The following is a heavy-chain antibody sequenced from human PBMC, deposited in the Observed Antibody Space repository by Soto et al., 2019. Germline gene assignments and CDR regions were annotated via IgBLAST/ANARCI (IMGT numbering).Heavy chain of an antibody. Sequence: GGSLRLSCAASGFTFIGHTINWVRQAPGKGLEWVSSVSRSSSYIYYADSVKGRFTVSRDDAEKSLYLQMNSLRAEDTAIYYCARCMGFDGSGYAFFDSWGQGT. CDR3: ARCMGFDGSGYAFFDS. V-gene: IGHV3-21*01. D-gene: IGHD3-10*01. J-gene: IGHJ4*02. CDR1: GFTFIGHT. CDR2: VSRSSSYI.